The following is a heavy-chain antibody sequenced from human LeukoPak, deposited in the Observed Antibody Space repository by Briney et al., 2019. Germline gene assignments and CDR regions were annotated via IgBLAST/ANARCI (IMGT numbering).Heavy chain of an antibody. D-gene: IGHD2-2*01. J-gene: IGHJ5*02. CDR3: ARVWGYCSSTSCHPGRLDP. CDR2: IHPGDGDT. CDR1: GYRFTNFW. Sequence: KNGESLKIPCKAPGYRFTNFWIGWVRQAPGKGLEWMGIIHPGDGDTRYSPSFQGQVTISADKSISTAFLQWRSLKASDTAMFYCARVWGYCSSTSCHPGRLDPWGQGTLVTVSS. V-gene: IGHV5-51*01.